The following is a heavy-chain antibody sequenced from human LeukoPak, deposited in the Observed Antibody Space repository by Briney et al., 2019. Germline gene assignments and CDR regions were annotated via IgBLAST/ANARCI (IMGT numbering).Heavy chain of an antibody. CDR3: ARAAYDSNGYTANHDY. CDR1: GFTVSSNY. J-gene: IGHJ4*02. D-gene: IGHD3-22*01. CDR2: LYSDGTT. Sequence: GGSLRLSCAASGFTVSSNYMSWVRQAPGKGLEWVSVLYSDGTTYYADSVKGRFTISRDNSKNTLYLQMNNLRAEDTAVYYCARAAYDSNGYTANHDYWGQGTLVTVSS. V-gene: IGHV3-53*01.